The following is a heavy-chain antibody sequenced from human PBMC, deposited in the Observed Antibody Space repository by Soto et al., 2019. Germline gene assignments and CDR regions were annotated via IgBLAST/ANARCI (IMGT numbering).Heavy chain of an antibody. CDR1: GGSISSSNW. CDR2: IYHSGST. CDR3: ARPTATYCSGGSCYSVWLAP. D-gene: IGHD2-15*01. J-gene: IGHJ5*02. V-gene: IGHV4-4*02. Sequence: SETLSLTCAVSGGSISSSNWWSWVRQPPGKGLEWIGEIYHSGSTNYNPSLKSRVTISVDKSKNQFSLKLSSVTAADTAVYYCARPTATYCSGGSCYSVWLAPWGQGTLVTVSS.